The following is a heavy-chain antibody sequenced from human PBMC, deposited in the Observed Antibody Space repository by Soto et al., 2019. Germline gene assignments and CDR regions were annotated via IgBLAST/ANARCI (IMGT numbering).Heavy chain of an antibody. CDR2: IIPIFGTA. CDR1: GGTFSSYA. V-gene: IGHV1-69*13. J-gene: IGHJ6*02. Sequence: RASVKVSCKASGGTFSSYAISWVRQAPGQGLEWMGGIIPIFGTANYAQKFQGRVTITADESTSTAYMELSSLRSEDTAVYYCARVGYDSSGYHYYYYGMDVWGQGTTVTVSS. CDR3: ARVGYDSSGYHYYYYGMDV. D-gene: IGHD3-22*01.